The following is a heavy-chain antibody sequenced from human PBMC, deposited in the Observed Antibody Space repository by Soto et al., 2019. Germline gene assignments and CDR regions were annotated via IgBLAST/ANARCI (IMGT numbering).Heavy chain of an antibody. CDR1: GGSISSSSYY. J-gene: IGHJ5*02. V-gene: IGHV4-39*01. Sequence: LSLTCTVSGGSISSSSYYWGWIRQPPGKGLEWIGSIYYSGSTYYNPSLKSRVTISVDTSKNQFSLKLSSVTAADTAVYYCARQAPWGQWLDPNWFDPWGQGTLVTVSS. D-gene: IGHD6-19*01. CDR2: IYYSGST. CDR3: ARQAPWGQWLDPNWFDP.